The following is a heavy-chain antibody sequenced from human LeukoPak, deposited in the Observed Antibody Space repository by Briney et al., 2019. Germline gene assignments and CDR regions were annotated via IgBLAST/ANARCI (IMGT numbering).Heavy chain of an antibody. CDR3: AKPMSTVTPVDY. Sequence: GGSLRLSCAASGFTFSSFGMHWVRQAPGKGLEWVAFLRSDGTNKKYTDSVKGRFTISRDNSKNTLYLQMNGLRAEDTAFYYCAKPMSTVTPVDYWGQGTLVTVSS. J-gene: IGHJ4*02. V-gene: IGHV3-30*02. CDR1: GFTFSSFG. D-gene: IGHD4-17*01. CDR2: LRSDGTNK.